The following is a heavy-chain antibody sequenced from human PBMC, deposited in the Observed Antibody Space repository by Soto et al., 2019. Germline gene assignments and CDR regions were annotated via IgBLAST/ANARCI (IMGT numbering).Heavy chain of an antibody. J-gene: IGHJ4*02. V-gene: IGHV1-2*02. Sequence: QVQLVQSGAEVKKPGASVKVSCKTSGYTFAAYYIHWIRQAPGQGLEWMGWINPTSGDTVYAQNFQDRVTMTRDTSISTAYMEFRRLNSDDTAVYYCARDTDYGDYWGYFVDSWGQGTPVTVSS. D-gene: IGHD4-17*01. CDR2: INPTSGDT. CDR3: ARDTDYGDYWGYFVDS. CDR1: GYTFAAYY.